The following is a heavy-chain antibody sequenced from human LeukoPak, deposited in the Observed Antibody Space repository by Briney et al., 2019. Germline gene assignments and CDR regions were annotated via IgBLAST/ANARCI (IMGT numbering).Heavy chain of an antibody. CDR2: ISSNGGST. V-gene: IGHV3-64D*06. CDR3: VKDLLEIVDY. J-gene: IGHJ4*02. Sequence: PGGSLRLSCSASGFTFSTYAMHWVRQAPGKGLEYASTISSNGGSTYYADSVKGRFTISRDNSKNTLYLQMSSLRPEDTAVYYCVKDLLEIVDYWGQGTLVTVSS. D-gene: IGHD1-1*01. CDR1: GFTFSTYA.